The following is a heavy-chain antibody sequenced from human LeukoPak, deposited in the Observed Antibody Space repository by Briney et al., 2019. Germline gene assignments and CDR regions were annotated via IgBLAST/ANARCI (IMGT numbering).Heavy chain of an antibody. V-gene: IGHV3-30-3*01. J-gene: IGHJ2*01. Sequence: GGSLRLSCAASGFTFSSYAMHWVRKAPGKGLEWVAVISYDGSNKYYADSVKGRFTISRDNSKNTLYLQMSSLTAEDTAVYYCAREGVAGSGWYFDLWGRGTLVTVSS. CDR2: ISYDGSNK. D-gene: IGHD6-19*01. CDR3: AREGVAGSGWYFDL. CDR1: GFTFSSYA.